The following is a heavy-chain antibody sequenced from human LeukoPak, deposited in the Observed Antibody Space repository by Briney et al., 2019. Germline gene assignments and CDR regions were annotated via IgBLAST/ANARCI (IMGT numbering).Heavy chain of an antibody. D-gene: IGHD6-13*01. V-gene: IGHV1-2*02. J-gene: IGHJ5*02. CDR2: INPNSGGT. CDR1: GYTFTGYY. CDR3: ARDPGHIAAAAPYNWFDP. Sequence: GASVKVSCKASGYTFTGYYMHWVRQAPGQGLEWMGWINPNSGGTNYAQKFQGRVTMTRDTSISTAYMELSRLRSDDTAVYYCARDPGHIAAAAPYNWFDPWGQGTLVTVSS.